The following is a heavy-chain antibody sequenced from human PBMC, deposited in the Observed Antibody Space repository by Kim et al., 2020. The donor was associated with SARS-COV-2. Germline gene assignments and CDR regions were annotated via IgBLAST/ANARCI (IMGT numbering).Heavy chain of an antibody. D-gene: IGHD2-8*01. CDR3: VREGDRYRNGKEGFDN. CDR2: IKQDGNKK. CDR1: GFTFSSYW. J-gene: IGHJ3*02. V-gene: IGHV3-7*01. Sequence: GGSLRLSCAASGFTFSSYWMSWVRQAPGKGLEWVANIKQDGNKKYYVDSVKGRFTISRDNAKNLLYLQMNSLRDEDTAVYYCVREGDRYRNGKEGFDNWG.